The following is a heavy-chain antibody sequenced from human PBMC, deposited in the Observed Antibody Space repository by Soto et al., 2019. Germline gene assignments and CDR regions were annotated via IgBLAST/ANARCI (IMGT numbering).Heavy chain of an antibody. CDR3: TIKGIALAGSGRSGYGLGV. CDR1: GFTLSGSG. Sequence: EVQLVESGGGLVQPGGSLKLSCAASGFTLSGSGMHWVRQASGKGLEWVGRIRSKVNNYATAYAAAVKGRFTISRDESKNTAYLQMSSLKTEDTAVYYCTIKGIALAGSGRSGYGLGVWGQGTTVTVSS. V-gene: IGHV3-73*02. D-gene: IGHD6-19*01. CDR2: IRSKVNNYAT. J-gene: IGHJ6*02.